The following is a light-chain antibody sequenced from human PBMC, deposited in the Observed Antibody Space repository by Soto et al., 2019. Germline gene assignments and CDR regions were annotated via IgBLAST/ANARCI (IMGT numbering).Light chain of an antibody. CDR1: EGVSSGY. Sequence: EVVLTQSPGTLPLSPGERATLSCRASEGVSSGYLAWYQQKPGQAPRLLIYGASRRATGIPDRFSGSGSGTDFTLTISRLDPEDFAVYNCQQYGRTPLTFGQGTKV. J-gene: IGKJ1*01. CDR2: GAS. V-gene: IGKV3-20*01. CDR3: QQYGRTPLT.